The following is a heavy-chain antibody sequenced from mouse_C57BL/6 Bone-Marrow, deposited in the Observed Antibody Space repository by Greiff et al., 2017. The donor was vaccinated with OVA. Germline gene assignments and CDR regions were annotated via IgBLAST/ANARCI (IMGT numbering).Heavy chain of an antibody. Sequence: QVQLQQSGAELVRPGTSVKLSCKASGYTFTSYWMHWVQQRPGQSLEWIGVIDPSDRYTNYNQKFKGKATLTVDTSSSTAYRQLSSLTSEDSAVYYCARRDYGSSYDYWGQGTTLTVSS. J-gene: IGHJ2*01. CDR2: IDPSDRYT. D-gene: IGHD1-1*01. V-gene: IGHV1-59*01. CDR1: GYTFTSYW. CDR3: ARRDYGSSYDY.